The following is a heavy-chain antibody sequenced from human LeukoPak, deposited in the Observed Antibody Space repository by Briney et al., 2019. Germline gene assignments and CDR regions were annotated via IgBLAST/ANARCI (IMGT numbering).Heavy chain of an antibody. CDR3: ARARYTSGWETLDY. Sequence: AGGSLRLSCIASGFAFNSYEMNWVRQAPGKGLEWVSYISSSGSIKRYADSVKGRFTISRDNAKNSLYLQMNSLRAEDTAVYYCARARYTSGWETLDYWGQGTLVTVSS. CDR2: ISSSGSIK. CDR1: GFAFNSYE. D-gene: IGHD6-19*01. V-gene: IGHV3-48*03. J-gene: IGHJ4*02.